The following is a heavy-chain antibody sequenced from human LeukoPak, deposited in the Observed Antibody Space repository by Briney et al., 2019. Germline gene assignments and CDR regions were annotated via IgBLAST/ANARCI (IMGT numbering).Heavy chain of an antibody. CDR2: ISYDGSNK. J-gene: IGHJ4*02. V-gene: IGHV3-30*18. CDR1: GFTLSSYR. CDR3: AKVSAAEPYDY. Sequence: PGGSLRLSCAASGFTLSSYRMHWVRQAPGKGLEWVAVISYDGSNKYYADSVKGRFTISRDNSKNTLYLQMNSLRAEDTAVYYCAKVSAAEPYDYWGQGTLVTVSS. D-gene: IGHD3-3*02.